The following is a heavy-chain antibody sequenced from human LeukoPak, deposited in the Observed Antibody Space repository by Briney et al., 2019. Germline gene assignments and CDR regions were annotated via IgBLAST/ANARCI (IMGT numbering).Heavy chain of an antibody. CDR3: ARPTSIIPASNIYYYYYAMDV. Sequence: ASVKVSCKASGYTFTSYYMHWVRQAPGQGLEWMGIIIPSGGSTSYAQKFQGRVTMTRDTSTSTVYMELSSLRSEDTAVYYCARPTSIIPASNIYYYYYAMDVWGQGTTVTVSS. J-gene: IGHJ6*02. V-gene: IGHV1-46*01. CDR2: IIPSGGST. D-gene: IGHD2-2*01. CDR1: GYTFTSYY.